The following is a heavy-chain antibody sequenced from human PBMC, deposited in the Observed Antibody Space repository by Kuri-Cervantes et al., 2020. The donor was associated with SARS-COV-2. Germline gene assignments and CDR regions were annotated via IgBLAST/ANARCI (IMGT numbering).Heavy chain of an antibody. CDR3: ARASKLLWFGELFGSAFDI. Sequence: WGSLRLSCAASGFSFSNYGIHWVRQAPGKGLEWVASISYEGSNKHYADSVKGRFTISRDNSKNTLYLQMNSLRAEDTAVYYCARASKLLWFGELFGSAFDIWGQGTMVTVSS. CDR1: GFSFSNYG. J-gene: IGHJ3*02. V-gene: IGHV3-30*03. CDR2: ISYEGSNK. D-gene: IGHD3-10*01.